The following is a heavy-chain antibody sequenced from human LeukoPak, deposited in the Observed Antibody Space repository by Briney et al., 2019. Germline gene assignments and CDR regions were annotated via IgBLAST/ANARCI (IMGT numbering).Heavy chain of an antibody. CDR2: IYTSGST. D-gene: IGHD3-10*01. Sequence: PSETLSLTCAVYGGSFSGYYWSWIRQPAGKGLEWIGRIYTSGSTNYNPSLKSRVTISVDTSKNQFSLKLSSVTAADTALYYCARGLWFGDENPPYFDYWGQGTLVTVSS. CDR1: GGSFSGYY. J-gene: IGHJ4*02. V-gene: IGHV4-59*10. CDR3: ARGLWFGDENPPYFDY.